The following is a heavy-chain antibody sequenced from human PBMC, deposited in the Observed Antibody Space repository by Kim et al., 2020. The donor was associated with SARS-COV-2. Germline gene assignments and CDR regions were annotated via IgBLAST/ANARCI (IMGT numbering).Heavy chain of an antibody. CDR2: ISSSSSTI. CDR3: ARNRETHYYYYGMDV. D-gene: IGHD1-26*01. J-gene: IGHJ6*02. Sequence: GWSLRLSCAASGFTFSSYSMNWVRQAPGKGLEWVSYISSSSSTIYYADSVKGRFTISRDNAKNSLYLQMNSLRDEDTAVYYCARNRETHYYYYGMDVWGQGTTVTVSS. V-gene: IGHV3-48*02. CDR1: GFTFSSYS.